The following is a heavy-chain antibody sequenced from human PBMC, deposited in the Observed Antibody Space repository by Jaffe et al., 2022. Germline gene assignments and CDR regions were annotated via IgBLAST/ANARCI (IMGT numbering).Heavy chain of an antibody. CDR2: ISWDGGST. Sequence: EVQLVESGGVVVQPGGSLRLSCAASGFTFDDYAMHWVRQAPGKGLEWVSLISWDGGSTYYADSVKGRFTISRDNSKNSLYLQMNSLRAEDTALYYCAKDMARLGPLWFGELLSQFDYWGQGTLVTVSS. D-gene: IGHD3-10*01. CDR1: GFTFDDYA. CDR3: AKDMARLGPLWFGELLSQFDY. J-gene: IGHJ4*02. V-gene: IGHV3-43D*04.